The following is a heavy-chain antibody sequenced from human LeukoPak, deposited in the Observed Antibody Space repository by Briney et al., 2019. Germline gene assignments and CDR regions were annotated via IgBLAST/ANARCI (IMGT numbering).Heavy chain of an antibody. V-gene: IGHV3-30*02. J-gene: IGHJ4*02. Sequence: PGRSLRLSSAASGFTFSSYGMHWVRQAPGKGLEWVAFIRYDGSNKYYADSVKGRFTIARDNSKNTLYLQMNSLRAEDTAVYYCARGNLWFGELVYWGQGTLVTVSS. CDR2: IRYDGSNK. CDR1: GFTFSSYG. D-gene: IGHD3-10*01. CDR3: ARGNLWFGELVY.